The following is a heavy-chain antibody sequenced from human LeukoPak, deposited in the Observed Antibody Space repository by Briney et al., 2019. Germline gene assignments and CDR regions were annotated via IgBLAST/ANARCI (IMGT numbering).Heavy chain of an antibody. Sequence: ASVKVSCKASGYTFTAHYLHWVRQAPGQGLEWMAWINHNSGGTKYAEKFQGRVTVTRDTSTSTAYMELSRLRSDDTAVYYCARDPRATVAGMQYYYYGMDVWGQGTTVTVSS. V-gene: IGHV1-2*02. D-gene: IGHD6-19*01. CDR2: INHNSGGT. J-gene: IGHJ6*02. CDR3: ARDPRATVAGMQYYYYGMDV. CDR1: GYTFTAHY.